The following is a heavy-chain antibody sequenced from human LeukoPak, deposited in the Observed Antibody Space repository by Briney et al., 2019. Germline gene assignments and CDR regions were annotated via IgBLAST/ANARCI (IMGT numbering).Heavy chain of an antibody. V-gene: IGHV3-23*01. CDR1: GFTFSSCA. Sequence: GGSLRLSCAASGFTFSSCAMSWVRQAPGEGLEWVSGISGSGGSTSYADSVKGRFTISRDNSKNTLYLQMNSLRAEDTAVYYCAKSPTGTTVTWFDHWGQGTLVTVSS. CDR3: AKSPTGTTVTWFDH. CDR2: ISGSGGST. J-gene: IGHJ5*02. D-gene: IGHD1-1*01.